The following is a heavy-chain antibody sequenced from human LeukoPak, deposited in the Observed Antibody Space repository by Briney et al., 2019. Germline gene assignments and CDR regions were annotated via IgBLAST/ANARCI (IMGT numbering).Heavy chain of an antibody. J-gene: IGHJ3*01. CDR2: INWNSGII. D-gene: IGHD3-10*01. CDR3: AKAVWYGDLLNAFDF. Sequence: PGRSLRLSCAASGFTFDDYAMHWVRQAPGKGLEWVSSINWNSGIIVYADSVKGRFTISRDNAKNSLFLQMNSLKAEDTALYYCAKAVWYGDLLNAFDFWGQGTMVTVSS. V-gene: IGHV3-9*01. CDR1: GFTFDDYA.